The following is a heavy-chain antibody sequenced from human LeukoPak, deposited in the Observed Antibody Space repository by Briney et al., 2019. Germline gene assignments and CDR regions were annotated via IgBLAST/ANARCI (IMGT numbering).Heavy chain of an antibody. V-gene: IGHV3-48*01. Sequence: PGGSLRLSCAASGFSFSTYSMNWVRQAPGKGLEWVPYISRTSGPIFYADSVKGRFTISRDNAKNSLYLQMNSLRAEDTAVYYCARDPRRDHFDSGGYLAWGQGTLVTVSS. CDR1: GFSFSTYS. CDR2: ISRTSGPI. D-gene: IGHD3-22*01. CDR3: ARDPRRDHFDSGGYLA. J-gene: IGHJ5*02.